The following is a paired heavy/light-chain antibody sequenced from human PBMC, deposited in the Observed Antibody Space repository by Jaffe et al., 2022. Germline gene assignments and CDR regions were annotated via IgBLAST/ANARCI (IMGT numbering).Light chain of an antibody. J-gene: IGKJ2*01. V-gene: IGKV3-11*01. CDR3: QQRSNWPLYT. CDR1: QSVSSY. CDR2: DAS. Sequence: EIVLTQSPATLSLSPGERATLSCRASQSVSSYLAWYQQKPGQAPRLLIYDASNRATGIPARFSGSGSGTDFTLTISSLEPEDFAVYYCQQRSNWPLYTFGQGTKLEIK.
Heavy chain of an antibody. CDR2: INHSGST. V-gene: IGHV4-34*01. CDR1: GGSFSGYY. Sequence: QVQLQQWGAGLLKPSETLSLTCAVYGGSFSGYYWSWIRQPPGKGLEWIGEINHSGSTNYNPSLKSRVTISVDTSKNQFSLKLSSVTAADTAVYYCARVAKQLVSAISFRRRNWYFDLWGRGTLVTVSS. D-gene: IGHD6-13*01. CDR3: ARVAKQLVSAISFRRRNWYFDL. J-gene: IGHJ2*01.